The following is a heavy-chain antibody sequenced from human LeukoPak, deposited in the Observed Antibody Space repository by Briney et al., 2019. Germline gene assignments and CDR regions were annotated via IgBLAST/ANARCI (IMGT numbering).Heavy chain of an antibody. J-gene: IGHJ4*02. D-gene: IGHD4-23*01. Sequence: ASVKVSCKASGYTFTSYDINWVRQATGQGLEWMGWMDPNSGNTGYAQKFQGRVAMARNTSISTAYMELSSLRSEDTAVYYCARAGRSMGVVSLDGYWGQGTLVTVSS. CDR2: MDPNSGNT. CDR1: GYTFTSYD. V-gene: IGHV1-8*01. CDR3: ARAGRSMGVVSLDGY.